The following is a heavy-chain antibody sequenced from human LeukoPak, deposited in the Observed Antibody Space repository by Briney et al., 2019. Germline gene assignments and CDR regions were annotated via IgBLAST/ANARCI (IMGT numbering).Heavy chain of an antibody. D-gene: IGHD6-13*01. V-gene: IGHV4-30-2*01. J-gene: IGHJ4*02. CDR3: ASQAATGNYFDQ. CDR1: GGSISSGGYS. Sequence: PSETLSLTCAVSGGSISSGGYSWSWIRQPPGKGLEWIGYIYHSGSTYYNPSLKSRVTMSVDTSKNQFSLNLSSMTAADTAVYYCASQAATGNYFDQWGQGTLVTVSS. CDR2: IYHSGST.